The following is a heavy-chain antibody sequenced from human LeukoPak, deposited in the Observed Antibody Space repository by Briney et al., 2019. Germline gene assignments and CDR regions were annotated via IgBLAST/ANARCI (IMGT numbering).Heavy chain of an antibody. CDR3: ARDGYCTNVVCYGWFDP. D-gene: IGHD2-8*01. V-gene: IGHV3-21*01. CDR2: ISSSSSYI. CDR1: GFTFSSCS. J-gene: IGHJ5*02. Sequence: GGSLRLSCAASGFTFSSCSMNWVRQAPGKGLEWVSSISSSSSYIYYADSVKGRFTISRDNAKNSLYLQMNSLRAEDTAVYYCARDGYCTNVVCYGWFDPWGQGTLVTVSS.